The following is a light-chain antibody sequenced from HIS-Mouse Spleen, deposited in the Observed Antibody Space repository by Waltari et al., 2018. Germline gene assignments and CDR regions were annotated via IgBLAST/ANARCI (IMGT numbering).Light chain of an antibody. J-gene: IGKJ1*01. CDR3: QQSYSTPWT. V-gene: IGKV1-39*01. CDR2: AGS. Sequence: DIQMTQSPSSLSASVGDRVTITCRASQSLSSYLNWYQQKPGKAPKLLIYAGSSLQSGVTSRFSGSGAGTDFTLTISSLQPEDFATYYCQQSYSTPWTFGQGTKVEIK. CDR1: QSLSSY.